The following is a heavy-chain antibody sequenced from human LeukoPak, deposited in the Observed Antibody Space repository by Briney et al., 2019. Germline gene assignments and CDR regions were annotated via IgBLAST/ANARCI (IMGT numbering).Heavy chain of an antibody. CDR2: IYYTGRT. D-gene: IGHD2-2*01. CDR1: GGSFSRDY. Sequence: PSETLSLTCAGYGGSFSRDYWRWIRQPPGKVLEWIGYIYYTGRTDYNPSLKSRVTISVDASNNQFSLKLSSVTAAAAPVYSCARTRRGGTRLHYWGQGTLVTVYS. CDR3: ARTRRGGTRLHY. J-gene: IGHJ4*02. V-gene: IGHV4-59*01.